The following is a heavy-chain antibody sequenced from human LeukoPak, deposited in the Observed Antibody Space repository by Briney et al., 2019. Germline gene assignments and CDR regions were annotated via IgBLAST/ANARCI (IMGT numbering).Heavy chain of an antibody. CDR1: GFTFSSYS. J-gene: IGHJ4*02. CDR3: ARDLGYYDSSGYYGFPYFDY. D-gene: IGHD3-22*01. Sequence: GGSLRLSCAASGFTFSSYSMNWVRQAPGKGLEWVSSISSSRSYIYYADSVKGRFTISRDNAKNSLYLQMNSLRAEDTAVYYCARDLGYYDSSGYYGFPYFDYWGQGTLVTVSS. CDR2: ISSSRSYI. V-gene: IGHV3-21*01.